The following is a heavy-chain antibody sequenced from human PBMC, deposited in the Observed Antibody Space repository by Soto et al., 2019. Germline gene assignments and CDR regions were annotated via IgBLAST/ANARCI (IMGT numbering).Heavy chain of an antibody. D-gene: IGHD1-26*01. CDR3: AREVGPGRFDP. Sequence: QVQLVQSGAEVKKPGASVKVSCKASGYTFTSYDIYWVRQATGQGLEWMGWMNPHSGNAGYAQKFQGGVTMTRKTTISSAYMELSNLTSEYTVLYYCAREVGPGRFDPWVRGTLVTVCS. CDR2: MNPHSGNA. CDR1: GYTFTSYD. V-gene: IGHV1-8*01. J-gene: IGHJ5*02.